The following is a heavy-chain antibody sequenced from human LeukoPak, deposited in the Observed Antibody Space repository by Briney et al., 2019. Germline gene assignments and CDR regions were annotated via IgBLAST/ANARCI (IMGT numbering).Heavy chain of an antibody. CDR1: GYTFTDYY. Sequence: ASVKVSCKTSGYTFTDYYMHWVRQAPGQGLEWMGWINPNSGGTDYAQKFQGRVTMTGDTSISTAYLELSRLTSDDTAVYYCARDERYDSSGYPFDYWGQGTLVTVSS. D-gene: IGHD3-22*01. CDR2: INPNSGGT. CDR3: ARDERYDSSGYPFDY. V-gene: IGHV1-2*02. J-gene: IGHJ4*02.